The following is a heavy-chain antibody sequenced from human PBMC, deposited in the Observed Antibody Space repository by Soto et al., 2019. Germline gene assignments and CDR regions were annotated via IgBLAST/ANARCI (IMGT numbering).Heavy chain of an antibody. CDR2: VNPSDGRA. D-gene: IGHD6-19*01. CDR1: GYRLSNYY. V-gene: IGHV1-46*01. J-gene: IGHJ4*02. Sequence: QVDLVQSGAEVKKPGASVKMSCKSSGYRLSNYYMHWVRQAPGQGLEWMGIVNPSDGRANYARKFQGRVTMAWDTLTTTLYMDVNSLRSDGTAIYYCARAELIVAGQAFASWGQGTLVTVSS. CDR3: ARAELIVAGQAFAS.